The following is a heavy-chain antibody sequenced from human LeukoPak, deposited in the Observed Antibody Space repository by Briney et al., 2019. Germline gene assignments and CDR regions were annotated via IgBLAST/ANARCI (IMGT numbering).Heavy chain of an antibody. J-gene: IGHJ4*02. CDR3: ARLPIGSYLDC. Sequence: PSETLSLTCTVSGGSISTYYWSWVRQPPGKGLEWIAYIYTSGTTYSNPSLKSRVTMSLDTTNNQFSLKMTSVTAADTAVYYCARLPIGSYLDCWGQGTLVTVSS. V-gene: IGHV4-4*09. CDR1: GGSISTYY. D-gene: IGHD1-26*01. CDR2: IYTSGTT.